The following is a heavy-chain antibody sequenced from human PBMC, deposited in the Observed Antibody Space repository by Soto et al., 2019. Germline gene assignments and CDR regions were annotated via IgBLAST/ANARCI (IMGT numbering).Heavy chain of an antibody. D-gene: IGHD2-2*01. CDR1: GASLSGYS. V-gene: IGHV4-34*01. Sequence: SETLSLTCAVYGASLSGYSWSWIRQPPGKGLEWIGELNHSGSTNYSPSLKSRVTISVDTSRNQFSLKLSSVTAADTAVYYCARVGYCSTTSCYNFDFWGQGTPVTVSS. J-gene: IGHJ4*02. CDR2: LNHSGST. CDR3: ARVGYCSTTSCYNFDF.